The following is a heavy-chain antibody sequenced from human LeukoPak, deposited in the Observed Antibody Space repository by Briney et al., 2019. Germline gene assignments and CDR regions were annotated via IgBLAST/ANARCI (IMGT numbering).Heavy chain of an antibody. D-gene: IGHD6-13*01. CDR1: GFTFSEFY. Sequence: GGSLRLSCAASGFTFSEFYMSWIRQAPGKGLEWVSYISSSGSSIKYSDSVKGRFTISRDNAKNSLYLQMNSLRAEDTAVYYCARIAAAGDFDYWGQGTLVTVSS. CDR3: ARIAAAGDFDY. J-gene: IGHJ4*02. V-gene: IGHV3-11*01. CDR2: ISSSGSSI.